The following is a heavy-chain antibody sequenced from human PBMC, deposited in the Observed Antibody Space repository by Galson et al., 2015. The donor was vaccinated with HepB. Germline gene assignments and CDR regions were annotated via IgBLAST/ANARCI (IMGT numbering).Heavy chain of an antibody. CDR1: GFTFSSYA. D-gene: IGHD2-15*01. V-gene: IGHV3-30*04. CDR2: ISYDGSNK. J-gene: IGHJ3*02. CDR3: ASDIVVVVTANAFDI. Sequence: SLRLSCAASGFTFSSYAMHWVRQAPGKGLEWVAVISYDGSNKYYADSVKGRFTISRDKSKNTLYLQMNSLRAEDTAVYYCASDIVVVVTANAFDIWGQGTMVTVSS.